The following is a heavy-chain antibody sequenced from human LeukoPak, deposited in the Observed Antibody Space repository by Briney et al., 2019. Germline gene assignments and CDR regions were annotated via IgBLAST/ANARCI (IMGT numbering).Heavy chain of an antibody. CDR3: ARLPQDYYYHGMDV. V-gene: IGHV5-51*01. CDR1: GYYFATYW. J-gene: IGHJ6*02. CDR2: IYPGDSDT. Sequence: GESLKISCQGSGYYFATYWIGWVRQLPGKGLEWMGRIYPGDSDTKYSPSFQGQVTISADKSIGSAYLQWSSLKSSDTAMYYCARLPQDYYYHGMDVWGQGTTVSVS.